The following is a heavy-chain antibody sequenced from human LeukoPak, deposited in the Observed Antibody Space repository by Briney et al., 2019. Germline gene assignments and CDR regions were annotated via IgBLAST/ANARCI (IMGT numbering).Heavy chain of an antibody. CDR2: IYYSGST. Sequence: PSETLPLTCTVSGGSISSGGYYWSWIRQHPGKGLEWIGYIYYSGSTYYNPSLKSRVTISVDTSKNQFSLKLSSVTAADTAVYYCARDLGAAAGFDYWGQGTLVTVSS. V-gene: IGHV4-31*03. CDR3: ARDLGAAAGFDY. J-gene: IGHJ4*02. D-gene: IGHD6-13*01. CDR1: GGSISSGGYY.